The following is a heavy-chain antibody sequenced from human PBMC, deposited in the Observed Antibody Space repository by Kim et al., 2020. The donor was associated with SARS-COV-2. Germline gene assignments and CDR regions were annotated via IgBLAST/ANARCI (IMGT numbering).Heavy chain of an antibody. V-gene: IGHV4-39*01. CDR2: IYYSGST. CDR1: GGSISSSSYY. J-gene: IGHJ4*01. D-gene: IGHD2-2*01. Sequence: SETLSLTCTVSGGSISSSSYYWGWIRQPPGKGLEWIGSIYYSGSTYYNPSLKSRVTISVDTSKNQFSLKLSSVTTADTAVYYCARRHCSSTSCLIDYWG. CDR3: ARRHCSSTSCLIDY.